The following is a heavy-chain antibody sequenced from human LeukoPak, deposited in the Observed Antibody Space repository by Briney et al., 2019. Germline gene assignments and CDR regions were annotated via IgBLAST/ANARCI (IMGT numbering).Heavy chain of an antibody. Sequence: KPSEALSLTCAVSGYSISSGYYWGWIRQPPGKGLEWIGSIYHSGSTYYNPSLKSRVTISVGTSKNQFSLKLSSVTAADTAVYYCARDDGDYFPLYYFDYWGQGILVTVSS. J-gene: IGHJ4*02. CDR3: ARDDGDYFPLYYFDY. CDR1: GYSISSGYY. D-gene: IGHD4-17*01. CDR2: IYHSGST. V-gene: IGHV4-38-2*02.